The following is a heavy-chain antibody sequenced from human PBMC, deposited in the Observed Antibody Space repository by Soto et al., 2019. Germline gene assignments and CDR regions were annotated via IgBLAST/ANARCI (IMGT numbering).Heavy chain of an antibody. J-gene: IGHJ4*02. CDR3: AHRLDYSYFDY. CDR1: GFSLRTSGVG. CDR2: IYWDDDK. Sequence: QITLKESGPTLVKPTQTLTLTCTLSGFSLRTSGVGVGWIRQPPGEALECLAVIYWDDDKRYSPSLRSRLTITRDTSKDQVVLTLTNMDPVDTGTYYCAHRLDYSYFDYWGQGILVTVSS. V-gene: IGHV2-5*02. D-gene: IGHD4-17*01.